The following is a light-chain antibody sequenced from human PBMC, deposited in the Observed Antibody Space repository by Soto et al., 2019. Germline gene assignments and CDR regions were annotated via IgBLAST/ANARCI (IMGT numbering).Light chain of an antibody. Sequence: QSALTQPRSVSGSPGQSVTISCTGTSSDVGGYNYVSWYQQHSGKAPKLMIYDVSKRPSGVPDSVSGSKSGNTASLTISGLQAEDEADYYCCSYAGSYTYVVFGGGTKLTVL. J-gene: IGLJ2*01. CDR2: DVS. CDR3: CSYAGSYTYVV. V-gene: IGLV2-11*01. CDR1: SSDVGGYNY.